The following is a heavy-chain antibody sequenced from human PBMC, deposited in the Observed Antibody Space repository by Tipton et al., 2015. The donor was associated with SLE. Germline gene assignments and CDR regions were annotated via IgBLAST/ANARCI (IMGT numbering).Heavy chain of an antibody. D-gene: IGHD3-16*01. J-gene: IGHJ3*01. Sequence: GLVKPSETLSLSCTVSGVSISSSSYYWGWIRQPPGKGMEWIGNIYYRGSTKSNPSLKSRVTISVDTSKSQFSLKLSSVTAADTAVYYCARAFWVDKDFGVVSRLRSFDVWGQGTMITVSS. CDR1: GVSISSSSYY. V-gene: IGHV4-39*07. CDR3: ARAFWVDKDFGVVSRLRSFDV. CDR2: IYYRGST.